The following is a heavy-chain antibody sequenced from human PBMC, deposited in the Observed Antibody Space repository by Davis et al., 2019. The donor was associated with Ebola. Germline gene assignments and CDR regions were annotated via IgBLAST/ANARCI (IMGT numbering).Heavy chain of an antibody. CDR1: GFTFNIYG. CDR2: IGANDEGI. J-gene: IGHJ6*03. V-gene: IGHV3-48*04. Sequence: GESLKISCAASGFTFNIYGMYWFRQAPGKGLQWVSYIGANDEGISYVDSVKGRFTISRDNAKNSLILQMNSLRAEDTAMYYCARDRRVSIFGVADMDVWGKGTTVTVSS. CDR3: ARDRRVSIFGVADMDV. D-gene: IGHD3-3*01.